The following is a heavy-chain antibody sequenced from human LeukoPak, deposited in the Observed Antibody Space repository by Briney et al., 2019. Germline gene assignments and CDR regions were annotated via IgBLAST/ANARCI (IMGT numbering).Heavy chain of an antibody. CDR2: INWNGGST. V-gene: IGHV3-20*04. CDR3: AGVLRAAAVDY. D-gene: IGHD6-13*01. Sequence: GGSLRLSCAASGFTFDDYGMSWVRQAPGKGLEWVSGINWNGGSTGYADSVKGRFTISRDNAKNSLYLQMNSLRAEDTAVYYCAGVLRAAAVDYWGQGTLVTVSS. CDR1: GFTFDDYG. J-gene: IGHJ4*02.